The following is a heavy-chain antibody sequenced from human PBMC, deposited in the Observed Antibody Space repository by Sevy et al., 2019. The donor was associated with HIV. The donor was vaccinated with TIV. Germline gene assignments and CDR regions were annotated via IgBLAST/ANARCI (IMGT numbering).Heavy chain of an antibody. J-gene: IGHJ5*02. CDR2: IYPGDSDT. CDR3: ARRSSSKGNWFDP. CDR1: GYSFTSYW. V-gene: IGHV5-51*01. D-gene: IGHD4-4*01. Sequence: GESLKISCKGSGYSFTSYWIGWVRQMPRKGLEWMGIIYPGDSDTRYSPSFQGRFTISADKSISTAYLQSSSLKASDTAMYYCARRSSSKGNWFDPWGQGTLVTVSS.